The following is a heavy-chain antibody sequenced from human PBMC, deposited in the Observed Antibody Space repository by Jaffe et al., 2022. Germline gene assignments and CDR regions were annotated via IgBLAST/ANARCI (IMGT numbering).Heavy chain of an antibody. V-gene: IGHV4-61*02. CDR3: ARGSWSSSGWYSYNWFDP. CDR1: GGSISSGSYY. Sequence: QVQLQESGPGLVKPSQTLSLTCTVSGGSISSGSYYWSWIRQPAGKGLEWIGRIYTSGSTNYNPSLKSRVTISVDTSKNQFSLKLSSVTAADTAVYYCARGSWSSSGWYSYNWFDPWGQGTLVTVSS. CDR2: IYTSGST. J-gene: IGHJ5*02. D-gene: IGHD6-19*01.